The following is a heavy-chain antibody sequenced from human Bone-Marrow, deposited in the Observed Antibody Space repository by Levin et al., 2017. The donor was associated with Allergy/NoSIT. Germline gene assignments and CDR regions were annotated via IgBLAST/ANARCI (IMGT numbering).Heavy chain of an antibody. CDR3: ARALRYCSGSDCYQTIDS. Sequence: QAGGSLRLSCAASGFTFSSYWMHWVRQAPGKGLVWVARISSDGSSTRYADSVKGRFTISRDNAKNALYLQMNSLTAEDTAVYFCARALRYCSGSDCYQTIDSWGQGTLVTVSS. D-gene: IGHD2-21*01. CDR2: ISSDGSST. J-gene: IGHJ4*02. CDR1: GFTFSSYW. V-gene: IGHV3-74*01.